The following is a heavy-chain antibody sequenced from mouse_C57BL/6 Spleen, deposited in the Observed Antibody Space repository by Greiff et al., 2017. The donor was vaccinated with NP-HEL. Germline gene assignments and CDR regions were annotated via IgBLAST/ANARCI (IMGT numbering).Heavy chain of an antibody. Sequence: EVQLVESGGGLVKPGGSLKLSCAASGFTFSDYGMHWVRQAPEKGLEWVAYISSGSSTIYYADTVKGRFTISRDNAKNTLFLQMTSLRSEDTAMYYCARGGYVYYYAMDYWGQGTSVTVSS. V-gene: IGHV5-17*01. CDR3: ARGGYVYYYAMDY. CDR1: GFTFSDYG. CDR2: ISSGSSTI. J-gene: IGHJ4*01. D-gene: IGHD2-2*01.